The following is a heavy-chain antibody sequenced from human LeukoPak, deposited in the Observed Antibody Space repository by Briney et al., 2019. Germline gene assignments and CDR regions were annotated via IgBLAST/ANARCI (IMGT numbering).Heavy chain of an antibody. V-gene: IGHV1-2*02. CDR2: INPNSGGT. D-gene: IGHD5-12*01. Sequence: ASVKVSCKASGYTFTGYYMHWVRQAPGERLEWMGWINPNSGGTNYAQKLQGRVTMTRDTSISTAYRELSRLRSDDTAVYYRARDLGGYGENWFDPWGQGTLVTVSS. CDR1: GYTFTGYY. J-gene: IGHJ5*02. CDR3: ARDLGGYGENWFDP.